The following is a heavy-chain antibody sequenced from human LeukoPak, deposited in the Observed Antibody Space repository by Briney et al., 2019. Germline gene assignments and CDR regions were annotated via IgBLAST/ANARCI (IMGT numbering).Heavy chain of an antibody. CDR3: ARAGWIITSGIDY. CDR2: IYLGST. CDR1: GYSISRGYY. Sequence: TSETLSLTCGVSGYSISRGYYWAWIRQPPGKGLEWIGTIYLGSTYYTPSLGSRVTISVDTSKNEFSLNLKSVTAADTAVYYCARAGWIITSGIDYWGQGALVTVSS. D-gene: IGHD3-10*01. J-gene: IGHJ4*02. V-gene: IGHV4-38-2*01.